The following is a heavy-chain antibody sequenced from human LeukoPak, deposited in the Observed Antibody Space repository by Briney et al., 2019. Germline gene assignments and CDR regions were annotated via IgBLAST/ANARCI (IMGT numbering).Heavy chain of an antibody. CDR1: GYSFTSYW. CDR3: ARRGYCSSTSCRGVGAFDI. V-gene: IGHV5-51*01. CDR2: IYPGDSDT. J-gene: IGHJ3*02. Sequence: GESLKISCKGSGYSFTSYWIGWVRQMPGKGLEWMGIIYPGDSDTRYSPSFQGQVTISADKSISTAYLQWSSLKASDTAMYYCARRGYCSSTSCRGVGAFDIWGQGTMVTVSS. D-gene: IGHD2-2*01.